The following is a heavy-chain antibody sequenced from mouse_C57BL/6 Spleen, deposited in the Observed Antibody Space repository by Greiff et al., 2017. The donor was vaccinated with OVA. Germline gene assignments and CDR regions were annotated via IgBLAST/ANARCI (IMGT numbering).Heavy chain of an antibody. CDR1: GFSLTSYG. D-gene: IGHD3-3*01. J-gene: IGHJ4*01. V-gene: IGHV2-2*01. CDR2: IWSGGST. CDR3: ARNRVWYSRDYAMDY. Sequence: QVQLQQSGPGLVQPSQSLSITCTVSGFSLTSYGVHWVRQSPGKGLEWLGVIWSGGSTDYNAAFISRLSISKDNSKSQVFFKMNSLQADATAIYYCARNRVWYSRDYAMDYWGQGTSVTVSS.